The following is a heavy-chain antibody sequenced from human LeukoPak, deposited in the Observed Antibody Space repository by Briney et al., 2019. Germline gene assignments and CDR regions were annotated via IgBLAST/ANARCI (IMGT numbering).Heavy chain of an antibody. CDR3: ARGIYMDV. CDR1: GYSFSSDW. J-gene: IGHJ6*03. CDR2: IYPGDSDT. Sequence: GESLKISCKGSGYSFSSDWVAWVRQIPGKGLEWMGIIYPGDSDTRYSPSFQGQVTISADKSISTAYLQWSSLKASDTAMYYCARGIYMDVWGKGTTVTISS. V-gene: IGHV5-51*01.